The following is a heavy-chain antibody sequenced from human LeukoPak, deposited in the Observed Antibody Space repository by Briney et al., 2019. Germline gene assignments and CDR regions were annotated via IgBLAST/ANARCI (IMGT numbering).Heavy chain of an antibody. V-gene: IGHV4-34*01. CDR1: GGSFSGYY. J-gene: IGHJ4*02. D-gene: IGHD3-22*01. Sequence: PSETLSLTCAVYGGSFSGYYWSWIRQPPGKGLEWIGEINHSGSTNYNPSLKSRVTISVDTSKNQFSLKLSSVTAADTAVYYCARLIYDSSGYYFVGSGDTKFDYWGQGTLVTVSS. CDR3: ARLIYDSSGYYFVGSGDTKFDY. CDR2: INHSGST.